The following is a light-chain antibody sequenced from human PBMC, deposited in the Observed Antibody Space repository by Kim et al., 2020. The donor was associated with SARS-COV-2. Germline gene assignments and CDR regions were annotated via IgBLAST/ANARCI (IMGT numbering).Light chain of an antibody. Sequence: QSITISCTGTSSDVGGYNSVSWYQQHPGKAPKLMIYDVSNRPSGVSNRFSGSKSGNTASLTISGLQAEDEADYYCSSYTSSSTSYVFGTGTKVTVL. V-gene: IGLV2-14*03. CDR1: SSDVGGYNS. CDR3: SSYTSSSTSYV. CDR2: DVS. J-gene: IGLJ1*01.